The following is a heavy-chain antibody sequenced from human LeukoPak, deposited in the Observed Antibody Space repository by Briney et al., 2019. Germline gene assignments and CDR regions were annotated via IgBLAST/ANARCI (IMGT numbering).Heavy chain of an antibody. V-gene: IGHV3-48*04. CDR3: ARLPRGGRPNYFDY. D-gene: IGHD3-16*01. CDR1: GFTFSSYS. Sequence: GGSLRLSCAASGFTFSSYSMNWVRQAPGKGLEWVSYISSSSSTIYYADSVKGRFTISRDNAKNSLYLQMNSLRAEDTAVYYCARLPRGGRPNYFDYWGQGTLVTVSS. CDR2: ISSSSSTI. J-gene: IGHJ4*02.